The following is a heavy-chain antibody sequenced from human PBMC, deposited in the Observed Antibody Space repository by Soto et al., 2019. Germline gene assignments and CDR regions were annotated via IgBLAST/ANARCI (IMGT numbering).Heavy chain of an antibody. Sequence: EVQLVESGGGLVKPGGSLRLSCVASGFTFDKAWMSWLRQATGTGLELVARIKCKSDGGTRDYAAPVQGRFTISTDDSKNTVYLQMDSLKTEDTAVYYCSTYDSLWGRDRYRWPDWGQGTVVTVSS. V-gene: IGHV3-15*01. J-gene: IGHJ4*02. CDR1: GFTFDKAW. CDR2: IKCKSDGGTR. CDR3: STYDSLWGRDRYRWPD. D-gene: IGHD3-16*02.